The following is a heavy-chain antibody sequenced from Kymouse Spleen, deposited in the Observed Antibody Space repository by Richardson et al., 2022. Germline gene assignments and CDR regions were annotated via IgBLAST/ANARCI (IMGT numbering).Heavy chain of an antibody. CDR3: AEDVLL***WLLWCF*Y. Sequence: QVQLQESGPGLVKPSQTLSLTCTVSGGSISSGGYYWSWIRQHPGKGLEWIGYIYYSGSTYYNPSLKSRVTISVDTSKNQFSLKLSSVTAADTAVYYCAEDVLL***WLLWCF*YLGPRDNGHRLF. J-gene: IGHJ3*02. CDR2: IYYSGST. V-gene: IGHV4-31*03. D-gene: IGHD3-22*01. CDR1: GGSISSGGYY.